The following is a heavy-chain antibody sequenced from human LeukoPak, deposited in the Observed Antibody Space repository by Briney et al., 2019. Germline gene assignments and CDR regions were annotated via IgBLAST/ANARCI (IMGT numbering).Heavy chain of an antibody. Sequence: SETLSLTCAVSGGSISSGNYYWSWIRQPAGKGLEWIGRIYTSGTTNYNPSLKSRVTISVDTSKNQFSLKLSSVTAADTAFYYCAKFNRPARSFSTSEAVGWLDPWGQGTLVTVSS. CDR3: AKFNRPARSFSTSEAVGWLDP. CDR1: GGSISSGNYY. D-gene: IGHD2-2*01. J-gene: IGHJ5*02. CDR2: IYTSGTT. V-gene: IGHV4-61*02.